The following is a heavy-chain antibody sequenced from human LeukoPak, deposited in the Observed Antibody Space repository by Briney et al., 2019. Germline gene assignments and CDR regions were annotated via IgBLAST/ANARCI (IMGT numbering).Heavy chain of an antibody. Sequence: PGESLRLSCAASGFTFSSYAMSWVRQAPGKGLEYVSVISGSGGSTHYRDSVKGRFTISRDNSKNTLYLQMNSPRVEDTAVYYCAKDGTTTITFDYWGQGTLVTVSS. D-gene: IGHD1-1*01. CDR2: ISGSGGST. CDR3: AKDGTTTITFDY. J-gene: IGHJ4*02. CDR1: GFTFSSYA. V-gene: IGHV3-23*01.